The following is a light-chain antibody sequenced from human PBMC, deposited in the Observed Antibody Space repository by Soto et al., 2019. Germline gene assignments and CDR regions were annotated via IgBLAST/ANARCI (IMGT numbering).Light chain of an antibody. CDR1: SSDVGGYNY. V-gene: IGLV2-11*01. Sequence: QSALTQPRSVSGSPGQSVTISCTGTSSDVGGYNYVSWYQQHPGKAPKLIIYDVTKRPPGVPDRFSGSKSGNTASLTISGLQAEDEGDYYCCSYAATFVVFGGGTKLTVL. CDR2: DVT. J-gene: IGLJ2*01. CDR3: CSYAATFVV.